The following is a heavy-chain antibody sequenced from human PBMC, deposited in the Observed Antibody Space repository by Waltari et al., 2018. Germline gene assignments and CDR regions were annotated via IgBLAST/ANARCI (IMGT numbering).Heavy chain of an antibody. CDR1: GGSVTVTSYF. V-gene: IGHV4-39*01. Sequence: QESGPGLLKPSDTLSLTCAVSGGSVTVTSYFLGWIRQAPGKGLEWLGNIYYDGNTNYNPSLKSRVSISVDTSQKQFSLKLTSVTATDTAVYYCARQGLYCRSSNCVGLDFSHWGQGTLVAVS. D-gene: IGHD2-2*01. J-gene: IGHJ4*02. CDR3: ARQGLYCRSSNCVGLDFSH. CDR2: IYYDGNT.